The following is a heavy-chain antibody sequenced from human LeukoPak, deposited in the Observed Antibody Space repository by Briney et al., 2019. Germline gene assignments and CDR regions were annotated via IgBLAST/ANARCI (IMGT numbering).Heavy chain of an antibody. CDR3: ARASSYTGHLGW. CDR1: GGSISSYY. J-gene: IGHJ4*02. D-gene: IGHD2-2*01. Sequence: SETLSLTCTVSGGSISSYYWSWIRQPPGKGLEWIGYIYYSGSTNYNPSLKSRVTISVDTSKNQFSLNLISVTAADTAVYYCARASSYTGHLGWWGQGTLVTVSS. V-gene: IGHV4-59*08. CDR2: IYYSGST.